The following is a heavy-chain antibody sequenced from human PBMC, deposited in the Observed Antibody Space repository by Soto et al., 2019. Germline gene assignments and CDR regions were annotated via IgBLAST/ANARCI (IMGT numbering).Heavy chain of an antibody. CDR2: ISGYDGNT. V-gene: IGHV1-18*01. J-gene: IGHJ4*01. Sequence: GASVKVSCKASGYTFTSYGISWVRQAPGQGLEWVGWISGYDGNTDYAHKFRGRVTMTTDTSTNTAYMDLRSLRSDDTAVYYCARDQDCISTSFYARAVPGKGDYWG. CDR3: ARDQDCISTSFYARAVPGKGDY. D-gene: IGHD2-2*01. CDR1: GYTFTSYG.